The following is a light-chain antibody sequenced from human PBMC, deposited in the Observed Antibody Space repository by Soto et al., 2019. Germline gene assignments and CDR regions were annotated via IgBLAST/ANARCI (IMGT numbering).Light chain of an antibody. CDR1: QSVSSY. CDR3: QQRSSWPPALT. V-gene: IGKV3-11*01. CDR2: DAS. Sequence: PGERATLSCRASQSVSSYLAWYQQKPGQAPRLLIYDASNRATGIPARFSGSGSGTDFTLTISSLEPEDFAVYYCQQRSSWPPALTFGGGTKVEIK. J-gene: IGKJ4*01.